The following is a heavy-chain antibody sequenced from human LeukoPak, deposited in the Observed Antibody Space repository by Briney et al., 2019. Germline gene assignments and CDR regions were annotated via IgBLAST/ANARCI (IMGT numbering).Heavy chain of an antibody. D-gene: IGHD3-22*01. V-gene: IGHV1-2*02. CDR1: GYTFTGYY. CDR2: INPKNGGT. J-gene: IGHJ4*02. Sequence: GASVKVSCKASGYTFTGYYMHWVRQAPGQGLEWIGLINPKNGGTNYAQKFQDRVTMTRDTSISTAYMELSRLTSDDTAVYYCARDQNFHDSGGYYGIDCWGQGTLVTVSS. CDR3: ARDQNFHDSGGYYGIDC.